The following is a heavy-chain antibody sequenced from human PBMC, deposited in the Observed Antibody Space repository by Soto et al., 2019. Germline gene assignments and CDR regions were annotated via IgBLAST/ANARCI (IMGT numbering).Heavy chain of an antibody. V-gene: IGHV1-18*01. D-gene: IGHD3-16*01. CDR2: INTYNGNT. Sequence: QVQLVQSGAEVKNPGASVKVSCKASGYTFTRYGIGWARQAPGQGLEWMGWINTYNGNTNYAQNVQGRVTLTTDTSTRTDYMEPRSLRSNDTAIYYCAMVDVYVTPSPQDVWGQGTTVIVSS. CDR3: AMVDVYVTPSPQDV. J-gene: IGHJ6*02. CDR1: GYTFTRYG.